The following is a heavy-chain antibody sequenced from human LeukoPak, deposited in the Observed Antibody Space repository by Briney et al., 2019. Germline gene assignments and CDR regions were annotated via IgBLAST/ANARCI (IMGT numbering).Heavy chain of an antibody. CDR1: GFTFSTYW. Sequence: GGSLRLSCTASGFTFSTYWMTWVRQAPGKGLEWVANIKQDGSEKYYVDSVKGRFTISRDNTKNSVYLQMNSLRAEGTAVYYCAINHDYWGQGTLVTVSS. CDR2: IKQDGSEK. V-gene: IGHV3-7*01. J-gene: IGHJ4*02. CDR3: AINHDY.